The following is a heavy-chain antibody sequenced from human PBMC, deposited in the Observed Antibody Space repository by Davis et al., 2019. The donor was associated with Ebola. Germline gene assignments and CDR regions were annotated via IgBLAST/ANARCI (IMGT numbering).Heavy chain of an antibody. V-gene: IGHV3-23*01. CDR2: ISGSGGST. CDR1: GFSFSSYA. CDR3: AKDNFILFAVESFDY. D-gene: IGHD6-19*01. J-gene: IGHJ4*02. Sequence: GESLKISCAASGFSFSSYAMSCVRQAPGKGLEWVSAISGSGGSTYYADSVKGRFTISRDNSKNTLYLQMNSLRAEDTAVYYCAKDNFILFAVESFDYWGQGTLVTVSS.